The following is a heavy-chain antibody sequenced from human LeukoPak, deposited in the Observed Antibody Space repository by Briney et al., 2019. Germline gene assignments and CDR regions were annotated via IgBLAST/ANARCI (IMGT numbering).Heavy chain of an antibody. D-gene: IGHD3-22*01. CDR3: AKADTYDSNSSGYPDAIDM. V-gene: IGHV3-30*02. J-gene: IGHJ3*02. CDR1: GFTFSSYG. Sequence: GGSLRLSCAASGFTFSSYGMHWVRQAPGKGLEWVAFIRYDGSNKYYADSVKGRFTISRDNSKSAVYLQLDSLRVEDTATYYCAKADTYDSNSSGYPDAIDMWGQGTMVIVSS. CDR2: IRYDGSNK.